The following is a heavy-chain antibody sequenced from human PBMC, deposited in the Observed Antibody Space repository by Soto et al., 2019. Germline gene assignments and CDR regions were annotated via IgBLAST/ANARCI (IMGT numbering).Heavy chain of an antibody. Sequence: SLRLSCAASGFIFSNAWMNWVRQAPGQGLEWVGRIKSEIDGGATDYAAPVKGRFTISRDDSEKRLYLQMNSLKTEDTAVYYCSLWFGGSRYWGHGTLVTVSS. J-gene: IGHJ4*01. CDR3: SLWFGGSRY. D-gene: IGHD3-10*01. CDR1: GFIFSNAW. V-gene: IGHV3-15*07. CDR2: IKSEIDGGAT.